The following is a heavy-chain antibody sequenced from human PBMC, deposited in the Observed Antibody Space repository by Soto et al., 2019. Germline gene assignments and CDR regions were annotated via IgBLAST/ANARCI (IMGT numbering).Heavy chain of an antibody. D-gene: IGHD4-17*01. CDR2: IWYGGSNK. J-gene: IGHJ4*02. Sequence: GGSLRLSCAASGFTFSSYGMHWVRQAPGKGLEWVAVIWYGGSNKYYADSVKGRFTISRDNSKNTLYLQMNSLRAEDTAVYYCATSPPRGAYGDYSHYWGQGTLVTVSS. CDR3: ATSPPRGAYGDYSHY. V-gene: IGHV3-33*01. CDR1: GFTFSSYG.